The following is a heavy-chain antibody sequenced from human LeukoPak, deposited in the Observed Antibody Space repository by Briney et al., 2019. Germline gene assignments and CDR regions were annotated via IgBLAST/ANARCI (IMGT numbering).Heavy chain of an antibody. J-gene: IGHJ3*02. V-gene: IGHV3-23*01. CDR3: AKTRIQLWSNDAFDI. Sequence: GGSLRLSCAASGFTLSSYAMRWVRQAQGKGLGWVSAISGSGGSTYYADSVKGRFTISRDNSKNTLYLQMNSLRAEDTAVYYCAKTRIQLWSNDAFDIWGQGTMVTVSS. CDR2: ISGSGGST. D-gene: IGHD5-18*01. CDR1: GFTLSSYA.